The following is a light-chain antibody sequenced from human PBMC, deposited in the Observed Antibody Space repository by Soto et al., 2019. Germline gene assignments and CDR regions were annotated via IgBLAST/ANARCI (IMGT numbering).Light chain of an antibody. CDR1: QSISSY. V-gene: IGKV1-39*01. CDR2: VTS. Sequence: DIQMTQSPSSLSASVGYRVTITCRASQSISSYLNWYQQKPGKTPKLVISVTSTLQSGVPSRFSGSASGTAFTLIISSLHPEDFATYYCQQSYNTPLTFGGGTPVDVK. J-gene: IGKJ4*01. CDR3: QQSYNTPLT.